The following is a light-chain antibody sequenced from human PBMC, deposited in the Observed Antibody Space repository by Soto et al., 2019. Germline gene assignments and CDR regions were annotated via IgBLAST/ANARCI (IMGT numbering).Light chain of an antibody. J-gene: IGKJ1*01. Sequence: DIQMTQSPSTLSGSVGDRVTITCRASQTISSCLAWYQQKPGKAPKLLIYKASTLKSGVPSRFSGSGSGTEITLTIRRLQPDDFATYYRQQYNPYSFGQGTKVDIK. V-gene: IGKV1-5*03. CDR3: QQYNPYS. CDR1: QTISSC. CDR2: KAS.